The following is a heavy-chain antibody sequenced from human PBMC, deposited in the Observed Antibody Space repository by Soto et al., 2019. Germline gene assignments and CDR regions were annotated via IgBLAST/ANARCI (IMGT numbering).Heavy chain of an antibody. J-gene: IGHJ6*02. Sequence: GGSLRLSXAASGFTFSSYAMSWVRQAPGKGLEWVSAISGSGGSTYYADSVMGRFTISRDNSKNTLYLQMNSLRAEDTAVYYCAKRGNNDPYGMDVWGQGTTVTVSS. V-gene: IGHV3-23*01. CDR1: GFTFSSYA. CDR3: AKRGNNDPYGMDV. D-gene: IGHD2-8*01. CDR2: ISGSGGST.